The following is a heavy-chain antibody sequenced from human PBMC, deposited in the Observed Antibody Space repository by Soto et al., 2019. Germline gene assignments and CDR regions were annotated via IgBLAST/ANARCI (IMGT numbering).Heavy chain of an antibody. Sequence: PGGSLRLSCAASGFTFSSYGMHWVRQAPGEGLEWVAVISYDGSNKYYADSVKGRFTISRDNSKNTLYLQMNSLRAEDTAVYYCAKDRYSNYVRGYYYGMDVWGQGTTVTVSS. CDR1: GFTFSSYG. CDR3: AKDRYSNYVRGYYYGMDV. CDR2: ISYDGSNK. J-gene: IGHJ6*02. V-gene: IGHV3-30*18. D-gene: IGHD4-4*01.